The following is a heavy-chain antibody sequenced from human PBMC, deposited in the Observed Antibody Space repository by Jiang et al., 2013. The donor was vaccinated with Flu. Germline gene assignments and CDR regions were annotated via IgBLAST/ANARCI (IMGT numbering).Heavy chain of an antibody. CDR2: INPSGGST. J-gene: IGHJ6*02. D-gene: IGHD1-1*01. CDR3: ARDRDWNVRSYGMDV. V-gene: IGHV1-46*01. Sequence: SGAEVKKPGASVKVSCKASGYTFTSYYMHWVRQAPGQGLEWMGIINPSGGSTSYAQKFQGRVTMTRDTSTSTVYMELSSLRSEDTAVYYCARDRDWNVRSYGMDVWGQGTTVTVSS. CDR1: GYTFTSYY.